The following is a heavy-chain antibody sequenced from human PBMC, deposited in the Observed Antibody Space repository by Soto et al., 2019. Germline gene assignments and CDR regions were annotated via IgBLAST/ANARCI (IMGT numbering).Heavy chain of an antibody. CDR1: GGTFSSYA. CDR3: ARGHRGSYSRSPQYYYYYYGMDV. Sequence: SVKVSCKASGGTFSSYAISWVRQAPGQGPEWMGGIIPIFGTANYAQKFQGRVTITADESTSTAYMELSSLRSEDTAVYYCARGHRGSYSRSPQYYYYYYGMDVWGQGTTAT. V-gene: IGHV1-69*13. D-gene: IGHD6-6*01. CDR2: IIPIFGTA. J-gene: IGHJ6*02.